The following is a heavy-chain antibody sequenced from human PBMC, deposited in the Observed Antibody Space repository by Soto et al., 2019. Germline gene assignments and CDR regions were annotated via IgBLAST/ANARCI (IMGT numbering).Heavy chain of an antibody. Sequence: QVQLQQWGAGLLKPSETLSLTCAVYGGSFSGYYWSWIRQPPGQGLEWIGEINHSGSTNYNPCLKSRVTISVGTSKNQFSMELSSGTAADTAVYYWARTRVYYDFWSGGGNYGMDVWGQGTTVTVSS. V-gene: IGHV4-34*01. D-gene: IGHD3-3*01. CDR3: ARTRVYYDFWSGGGNYGMDV. CDR1: GGSFSGYY. J-gene: IGHJ6*02. CDR2: INHSGST.